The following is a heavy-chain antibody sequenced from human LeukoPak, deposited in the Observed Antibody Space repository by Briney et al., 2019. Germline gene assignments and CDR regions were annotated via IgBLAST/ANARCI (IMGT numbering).Heavy chain of an antibody. V-gene: IGHV3-11*04. D-gene: IGHD6-19*01. CDR2: IGLHGYPL. Sequence: GGSLRLSCVVSGFNFNPYYMSWIRQAPGKGLEWISYIGLHGYPLDYADSVKGRFTISRDNAKDSLYLDMTSLTAEDTAVYYCARKDFSSGSFTYWGQETLVTVSS. CDR3: ARKDFSSGSFTY. CDR1: GFNFNPYY. J-gene: IGHJ4*02.